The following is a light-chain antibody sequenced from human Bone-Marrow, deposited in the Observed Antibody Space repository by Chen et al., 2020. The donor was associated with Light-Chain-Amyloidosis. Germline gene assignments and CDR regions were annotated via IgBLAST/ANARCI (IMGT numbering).Light chain of an antibody. CDR3: MQATRWPIT. J-gene: IGKJ5*01. Sequence: DAVMTQSPLSLPVTLGQPASISCRSSQSLVHSDGNTYLNWFQQRPGQSPRRLIYKVSNRDSGVPDRVSGSSSGSDFTLKISRVEAEDVGVYYCMQATRWPITFGQGTRLEIK. CDR2: KVS. V-gene: IGKV2-30*02. CDR1: QSLVHSDGNTY.